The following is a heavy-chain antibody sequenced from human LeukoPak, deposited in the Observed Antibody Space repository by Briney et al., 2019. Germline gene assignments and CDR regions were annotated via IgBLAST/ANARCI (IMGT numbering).Heavy chain of an antibody. CDR3: ARDSRLEGGFDP. CDR2: INPSGGST. J-gene: IGHJ5*02. Sequence: ASVKVSCKASGYTFTSYYMHWVRQAPGQGLEWMGIINPSGGSTSYAQKFQGGVTMTRDTSTSTVYMELSSLRSEDTAVYYCARDSRLEGGFDPWGQGTLVTVSS. V-gene: IGHV1-46*01. CDR1: GYTFTSYY. D-gene: IGHD5-12*01.